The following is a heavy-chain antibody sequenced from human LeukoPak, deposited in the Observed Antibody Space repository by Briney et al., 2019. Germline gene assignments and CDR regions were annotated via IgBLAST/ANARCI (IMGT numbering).Heavy chain of an antibody. CDR1: GGSISSGDYY. CDR2: IYYSGST. J-gene: IGHJ5*02. V-gene: IGHV4-30-4*01. Sequence: SETLSLTCTVSGGSISSGDYYWSWIRQPPGKGLEWIGYIYYSGSTYYNPSLKSRVTISVDTSKNQFSLKLSSVTAADTAVYYCARHPVGDGYNFWFDPWGQGTLVTVSS. CDR3: ARHPVGDGYNFWFDP. D-gene: IGHD5-24*01.